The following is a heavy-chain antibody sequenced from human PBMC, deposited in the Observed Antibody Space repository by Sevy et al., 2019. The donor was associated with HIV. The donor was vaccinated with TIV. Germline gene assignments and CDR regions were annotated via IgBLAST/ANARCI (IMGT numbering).Heavy chain of an antibody. V-gene: IGHV3-74*01. CDR3: ARGTRGLPSS. Sequence: GGSLRLSCAASGFTFSNFWMHWVRQGPGKGLVLVSRINTDGNSISYADSVKGRFTISRDNAKTTVFLQMNSLRSEDTAVYYCARGTRGLPSSWGQGTLVTVSS. CDR1: GFTFSNFW. J-gene: IGHJ5*02. CDR2: INTDGNSI. D-gene: IGHD2-2*01.